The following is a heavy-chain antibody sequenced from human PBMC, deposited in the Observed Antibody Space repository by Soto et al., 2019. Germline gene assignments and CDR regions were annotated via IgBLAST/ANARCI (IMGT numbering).Heavy chain of an antibody. Sequence: ASVKVSCKASGYTFTSYDINWVRQAPGQRLEWMGWINAGNGNTKYSQKFQGRVTITRDTSASTAYMELSSLRSEDTAVYYCARASAAGPRWYYYYGMDVWGQGTTVTVSS. CDR1: GYTFTSYD. CDR2: INAGNGNT. V-gene: IGHV1-3*01. CDR3: ARASAAGPRWYYYYGMDV. J-gene: IGHJ6*02. D-gene: IGHD6-13*01.